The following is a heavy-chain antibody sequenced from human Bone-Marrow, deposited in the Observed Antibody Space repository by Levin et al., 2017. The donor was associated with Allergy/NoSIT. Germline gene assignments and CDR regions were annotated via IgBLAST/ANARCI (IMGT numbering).Heavy chain of an antibody. CDR2: IYYSGST. D-gene: IGHD5-18*01. CDR3: ARGGYSYGYGVVY. J-gene: IGHJ4*02. Sequence: SETLSLTCTVSGGSISSYYWSWIRQPPGKGLEWIGYIYYSGSTNYNPSLKSRVTISVDTSKNQFSLKLSSVTAADTAVYYCARGGYSYGYGVVYWGQGTLVTVSS. CDR1: GGSISSYY. V-gene: IGHV4-59*01.